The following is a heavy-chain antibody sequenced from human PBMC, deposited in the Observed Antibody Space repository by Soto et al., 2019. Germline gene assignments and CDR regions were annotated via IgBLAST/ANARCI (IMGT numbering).Heavy chain of an antibody. J-gene: IGHJ3*02. CDR3: ARGGAYHDAFDI. CDR2: IIPILGIA. V-gene: IGHV1-69*02. CDR1: GGTFSSYT. D-gene: IGHD1-26*01. Sequence: QVQLVQSGAEVKKPGSSVKVSCKASGGTFSSYTISWVRQAPGQGLEWVGRIIPILGIANYAQKFQGRVTITAAKATSTAYMEMSSLRSEDTAVYYCARGGAYHDAFDIWGQGTMVTVSS.